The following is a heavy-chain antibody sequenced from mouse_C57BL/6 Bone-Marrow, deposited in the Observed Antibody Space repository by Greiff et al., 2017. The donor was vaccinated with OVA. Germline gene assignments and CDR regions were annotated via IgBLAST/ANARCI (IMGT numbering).Heavy chain of an antibody. CDR1: GFTFSDYY. V-gene: IGHV5-12*01. D-gene: IGHD2-5*01. J-gene: IGHJ3*01. CDR3: ARALYSNPSWFAY. CDR2: ISNGGGST. Sequence: EVKLVESGGGLVQPGGSLKLSCAASGFTFSDYYMYWVRQTPEKRLEWVAYISNGGGSTYYPDTVKGRFTISRDNAKNTLYLQMSRLKSEDTAMYYCARALYSNPSWFAYWGQGTLVTVSA.